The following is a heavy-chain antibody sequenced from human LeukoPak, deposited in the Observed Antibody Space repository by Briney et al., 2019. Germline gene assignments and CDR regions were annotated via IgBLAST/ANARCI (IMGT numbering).Heavy chain of an antibody. Sequence: GASVKVSCKGSGYSFINYGISWVRQAPGQGLEWMGWISGYNGNTNYAQMIQGRVTMTTDTSTSTAYMEVRSLRSGDTAMYYCARDVGDIVTIPAAISVPWGQGTLVTVSS. CDR2: ISGYNGNT. CDR1: GYSFINYG. J-gene: IGHJ5*02. CDR3: ARDVGDIVTIPAAISVP. V-gene: IGHV1-18*01. D-gene: IGHD2-2*01.